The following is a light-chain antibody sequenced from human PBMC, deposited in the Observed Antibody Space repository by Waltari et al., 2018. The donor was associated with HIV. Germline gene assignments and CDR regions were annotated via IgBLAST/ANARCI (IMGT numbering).Light chain of an antibody. Sequence: QSVLTQTPSMSGTPGQRVTISCSGRTSNVGSHYVYWYQQFPGTTPRLVIHTNNQRPSGVPDRFSASKSGTSAFLSINSLRSEDEAIYFCAAWDDGLDTPDFGGGTSLTVL. CDR1: TSNVGSHY. CDR2: TNN. CDR3: AAWDDGLDTPD. J-gene: IGLJ2*01. V-gene: IGLV1-47*01.